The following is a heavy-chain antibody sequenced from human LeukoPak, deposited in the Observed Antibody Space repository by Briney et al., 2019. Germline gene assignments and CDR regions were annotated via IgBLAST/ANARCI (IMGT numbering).Heavy chain of an antibody. Sequence: ASETLSLTCTVSGGSISSGDYYWSWIRQPPGKGLEWIGYIYFSGSLYYSPSLKGRLTISVDTSKNQFSLKLSSVTAADTAIYYCARGGGGYDFYAFDYWGQGALVAISS. CDR3: ARGGGGYDFYAFDY. D-gene: IGHD3/OR15-3a*01. CDR1: GGSISSGDYY. V-gene: IGHV4-30-4*01. CDR2: IYFSGSL. J-gene: IGHJ4*02.